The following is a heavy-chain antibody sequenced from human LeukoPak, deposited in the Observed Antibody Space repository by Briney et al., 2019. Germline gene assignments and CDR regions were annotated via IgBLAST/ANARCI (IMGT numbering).Heavy chain of an antibody. D-gene: IGHD3-22*01. CDR1: GGSISSYY. J-gene: IGHJ4*02. CDR2: IYYSGST. V-gene: IGHV4-59*01. Sequence: SETLSLTCTVSGGSISSYYWSWIRQPPGKGLEWIGYIYYSGSTNYNPSLKSRVTISVDTSKNQFSLKLSSVTAADTAVYYCARAMGSSGYYYFLDYWGQGTLVTVSS. CDR3: ARAMGSSGYYYFLDY.